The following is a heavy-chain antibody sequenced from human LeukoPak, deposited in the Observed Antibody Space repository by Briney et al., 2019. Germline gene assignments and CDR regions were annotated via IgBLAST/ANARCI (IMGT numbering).Heavy chain of an antibody. CDR3: ARGEPSSLLGYFDY. J-gene: IGHJ4*02. V-gene: IGHV4-59*01. CDR2: IYYSGST. CDR1: GGSISTYY. Sequence: PSETLSLTCTVSGGSISTYYWSWIRQPPGKGLDWIGYIYYSGSTNYNPSLKSRVTISVDTSKNQFSLKLSSVTAADTAVYYCARGEPSSLLGYFDYWGQGTLVTVSS.